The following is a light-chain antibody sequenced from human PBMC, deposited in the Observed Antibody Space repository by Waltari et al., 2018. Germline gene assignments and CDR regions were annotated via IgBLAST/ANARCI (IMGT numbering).Light chain of an antibody. J-gene: IGKJ2*01. Sequence: EIVMTQSPATLSVSPGESATLSCRASESVSSNLAWYQQKPGQAPRLLMYSVSTRATAIPARFSGSGSGREFTLTISSLQSEDFAVYYCQQYNTWPPYTFGQGTKLEIK. V-gene: IGKV3-15*01. CDR1: ESVSSN. CDR3: QQYNTWPPYT. CDR2: SVS.